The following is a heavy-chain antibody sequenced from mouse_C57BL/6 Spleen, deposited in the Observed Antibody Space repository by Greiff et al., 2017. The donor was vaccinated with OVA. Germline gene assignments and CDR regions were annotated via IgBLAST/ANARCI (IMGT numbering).Heavy chain of an antibody. CDR3: ASELWPYYFDY. CDR2: ISSGSSTI. CDR1: GFTFSDYG. D-gene: IGHD1-1*02. J-gene: IGHJ2*01. V-gene: IGHV5-17*01. Sequence: EVQLQESGGGLVKPGGSLKLSCAASGFTFSDYGMHWVRQAPEKGLEWVAYISSGSSTIYYADTVKGRFTISRDNAKNTLFLQMTSLRSEDTAMYYCASELWPYYFDYWGQGTTLTVSS.